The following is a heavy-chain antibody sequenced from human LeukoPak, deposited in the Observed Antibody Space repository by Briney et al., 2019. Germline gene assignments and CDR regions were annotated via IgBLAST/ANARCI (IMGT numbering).Heavy chain of an antibody. D-gene: IGHD3-9*01. V-gene: IGHV3-43D*03. CDR2: ISWDGGST. CDR3: AKDEDSYDILTGYNYYYGMDV. Sequence: GGSLRLSCAASGFTFDDYAMHWVRQAPGKGLEWVSLISWDGGSTYYADSVKGRFTISRDNSKNSLYLQMNSLRAEDTALYYCAKDEDSYDILTGYNYYYGMDVWGQGTTVTVSS. J-gene: IGHJ6*02. CDR1: GFTFDDYA.